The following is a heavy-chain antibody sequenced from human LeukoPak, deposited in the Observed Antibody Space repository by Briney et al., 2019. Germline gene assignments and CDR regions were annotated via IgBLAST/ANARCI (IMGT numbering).Heavy chain of an antibody. D-gene: IGHD3-22*01. J-gene: IGHJ4*02. V-gene: IGHV4-38-2*02. CDR2: IYHSGST. Sequence: SETLSLTCTVSGYSISSGYYWGWIRQPPGKGLEWIGSIYHSGSTYYNPSLKSRVTISVDTSKNQFSLKLSSVTAADTAVYYCAREWGLYYYDSSGYRDYWGQGTLVTVSS. CDR1: GYSISSGYY. CDR3: AREWGLYYYDSSGYRDY.